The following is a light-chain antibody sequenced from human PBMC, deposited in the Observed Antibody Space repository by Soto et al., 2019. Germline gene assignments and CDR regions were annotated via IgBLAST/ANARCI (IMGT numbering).Light chain of an antibody. CDR1: SSNIGSNT. J-gene: IGLJ2*01. CDR2: SNN. CDR3: AAWDDSLKGVL. Sequence: QAVVTQPPSASGTPGQRVTISCSGSSSNIGSNTVNWYHQLPGTAPKLLIYSNNQRPSGVPDRFSGSKSGTSASLAISGLQSEDEADYYCAAWDDSLKGVLFGGGTKVTVL. V-gene: IGLV1-44*01.